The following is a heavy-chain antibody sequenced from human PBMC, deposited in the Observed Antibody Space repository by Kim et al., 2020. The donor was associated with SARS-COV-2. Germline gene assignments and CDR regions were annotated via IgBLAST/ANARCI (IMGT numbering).Heavy chain of an antibody. D-gene: IGHD3-22*01. CDR1: GFTFSTYA. CDR2: ISSNGGLT. V-gene: IGHV3-64*02. Sequence: GGSLRLSCAASGFTFSTYAMHWVRQAPGKGLEYVSAISSNGGLTYYADSLKGRFTISRDNSRNTLYLQMGSLRAEDMAVYYCARSTVVGHWYFDLLGRGT. CDR3: ARSTVVGHWYFDL. J-gene: IGHJ2*01.